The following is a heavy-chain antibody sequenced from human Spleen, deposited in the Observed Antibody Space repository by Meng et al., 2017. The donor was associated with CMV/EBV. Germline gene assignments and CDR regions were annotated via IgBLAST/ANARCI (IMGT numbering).Heavy chain of an antibody. CDR2: INHSGST. D-gene: IGHD3-3*01. CDR1: GGSISSSSYY. CDR3: ARRRTYYDFWRLYYYGMDV. V-gene: IGHV4-39*07. Sequence: SETLSLTCTVSGGSISSSSYYWGWIRQPPGKGLEWIGEINHSGSTNYNPSLKSRVTISVDTSKNQFSLKLSSVTAADTAVYYCARRRTYYDFWRLYYYGMDVWGQGTTVTVSS. J-gene: IGHJ6*02.